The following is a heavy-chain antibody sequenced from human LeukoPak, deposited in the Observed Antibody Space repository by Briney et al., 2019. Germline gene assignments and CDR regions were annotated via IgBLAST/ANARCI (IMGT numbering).Heavy chain of an antibody. J-gene: IGHJ6*02. CDR2: ISAYNGNT. Sequence: GASVKVSCKASGYTFTSYGIRWVRQAPGQGLEWMGWISAYNGNTNYAQKLQGRVTMTTDTSTSTAYMELRSLRSDDTAVYYCARDVPSSTSFYYYYGMDVWGQGTTVTVSS. V-gene: IGHV1-18*01. D-gene: IGHD2-2*01. CDR1: GYTFTSYG. CDR3: ARDVPSSTSFYYYYGMDV.